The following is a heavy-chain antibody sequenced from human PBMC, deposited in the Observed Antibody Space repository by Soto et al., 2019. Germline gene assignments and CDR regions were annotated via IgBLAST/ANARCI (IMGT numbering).Heavy chain of an antibody. V-gene: IGHV1-2*04. CDR3: ARGGPYYYDSSGYGLTY. J-gene: IGHJ4*02. Sequence: GASVKVSCKASGYTFTGYYMHWVRQAPGQGLEWMGWINPNSGGTNYAQKFQGWVTMTRDTSISTAYMELSRLRSDDTAVYYCARGGPYYYDSSGYGLTYWGQGTLVTVSS. CDR1: GYTFTGYY. D-gene: IGHD3-22*01. CDR2: INPNSGGT.